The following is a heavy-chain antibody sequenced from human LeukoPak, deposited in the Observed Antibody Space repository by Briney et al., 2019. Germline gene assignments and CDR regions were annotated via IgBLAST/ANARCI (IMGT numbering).Heavy chain of an antibody. CDR3: ARAEGAYYYDSRSNAFDI. Sequence: SETLSLTRAVYGGSFSGYYWSWIRQPPGKGLEWIGEINHSGSTNYNPSLKSRVTISVDTSKNQFSLKLSSATAADTAVYYCARAEGAYYYDSRSNAFDIWGQGTMVTVSS. J-gene: IGHJ3*02. CDR1: GGSFSGYY. D-gene: IGHD3-22*01. V-gene: IGHV4-34*01. CDR2: INHSGST.